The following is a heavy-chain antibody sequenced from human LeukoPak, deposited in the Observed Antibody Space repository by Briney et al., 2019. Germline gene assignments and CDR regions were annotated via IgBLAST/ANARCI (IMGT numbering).Heavy chain of an antibody. J-gene: IGHJ5*02. CDR3: ARISSSTFDP. D-gene: IGHD1-26*01. CDR1: GGSFSGYYW. Sequence: ETLSLTCAVYGGSFSGYYWSWIRQPPGQALEWLAHIFSNDEKSYSTSLKSRLTISKDTSKSQVVLTMTNMDPVDTATYYCARISSSTFDPWGQGTLVTVSS. CDR2: IFSNDEK. V-gene: IGHV2-26*01.